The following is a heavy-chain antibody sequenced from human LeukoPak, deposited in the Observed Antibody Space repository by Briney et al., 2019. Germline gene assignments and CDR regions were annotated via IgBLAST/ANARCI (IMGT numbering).Heavy chain of an antibody. Sequence: GKSLRLSCAASGFTFTSYATHWVHQAPGKGLEWVAIISYDGIDNSYADSVKGRFTISRDNSENIVYLQMNNLRVEDTAVYYCAGRPTGYSSGYIHWGQGTLVTVSS. D-gene: IGHD5-18*01. CDR3: AGRPTGYSSGYIH. CDR1: GFTFTSYA. V-gene: IGHV3-30-3*01. J-gene: IGHJ4*02. CDR2: ISYDGIDN.